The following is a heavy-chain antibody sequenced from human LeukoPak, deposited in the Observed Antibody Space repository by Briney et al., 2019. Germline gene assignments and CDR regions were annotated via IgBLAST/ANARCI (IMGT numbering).Heavy chain of an antibody. V-gene: IGHV4-31*03. Sequence: SETLSLTCTVSGGSISSGGYYWSWIRQHPGKGLEWIGYIYYSGSTYYNPSLKSRVTISVDTSKNQFSLKLSSVTAADTAVYYCASGGSIGYYRMDVWGQGTTVTVTS. CDR3: ASGGSIGYYRMDV. J-gene: IGHJ6*02. D-gene: IGHD3-16*01. CDR1: GGSISSGGYY. CDR2: IYYSGST.